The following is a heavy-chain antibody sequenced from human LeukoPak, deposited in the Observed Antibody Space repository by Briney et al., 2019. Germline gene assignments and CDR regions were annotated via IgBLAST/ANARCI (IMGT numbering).Heavy chain of an antibody. D-gene: IGHD3-3*01. V-gene: IGHV4-34*01. Sequence: PSETLSLTCAVYGGSFSGYYWSWIRQPPGKGLEWIGEVNHSGSTNYNPSLKSRVTISVDTSKNQFSLKLSSVTAADTAVYYCARGLEYDFWSGNYSDGFDVWGQGTMVTVSP. CDR3: ARGLEYDFWSGNYSDGFDV. CDR1: GGSFSGYY. J-gene: IGHJ3*01. CDR2: VNHSGST.